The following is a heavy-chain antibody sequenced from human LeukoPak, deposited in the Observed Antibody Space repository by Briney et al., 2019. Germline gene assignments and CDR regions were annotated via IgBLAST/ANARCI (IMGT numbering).Heavy chain of an antibody. Sequence: SVKVSCKASGGTFSSYAISWVRQAPGRGLEWMGGIIPIFGTANYAQKFQGRVTITADKSTSTAYMELSSLRSEDTAVYYCARSPMVRGVITPNFDYWGQGTLVTVSS. CDR3: ARSPMVRGVITPNFDY. J-gene: IGHJ4*02. CDR1: GGTFSSYA. CDR2: IIPIFGTA. V-gene: IGHV1-69*06. D-gene: IGHD3-10*01.